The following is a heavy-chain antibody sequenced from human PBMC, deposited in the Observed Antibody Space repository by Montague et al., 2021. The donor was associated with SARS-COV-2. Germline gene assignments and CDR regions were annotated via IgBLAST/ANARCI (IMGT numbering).Heavy chain of an antibody. V-gene: IGHV4-59*11. J-gene: IGHJ5*02. CDR2: IYYSGGI. CDR1: GGSMSDHY. D-gene: IGHD2-15*01. CDR3: ARAVSARRAGNGFDT. Sequence: SETLSLTCTVSGGSMSDHYWAWIRQPPGKGLEWLAYIYYSGGINSNPSLKSRVSMSVDTSKNQFSLKLTSVTAADTAVYYCARAVSARRAGNGFDTWGQGTMVTVSS.